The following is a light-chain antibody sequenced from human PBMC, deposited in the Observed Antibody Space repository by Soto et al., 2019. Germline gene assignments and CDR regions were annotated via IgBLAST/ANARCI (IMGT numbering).Light chain of an antibody. V-gene: IGLV2-23*02. CDR1: SNDIGSYDL. J-gene: IGLJ2*01. Sequence: QAASVSGSPGQSITISCTGTSNDIGSYDLVSWYQQHPGKAPKLIIYDVNKRPSGVSNRFSGSKSGNTASLTISGLQAEDEADYWCYAYGTSNTLAFGGGTKLTVL. CDR3: YAYGTSNTLA. CDR2: DVN.